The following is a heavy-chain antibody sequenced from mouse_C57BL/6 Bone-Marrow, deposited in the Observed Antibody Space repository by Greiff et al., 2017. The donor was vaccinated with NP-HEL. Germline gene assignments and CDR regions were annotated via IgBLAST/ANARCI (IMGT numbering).Heavy chain of an antibody. CDR1: GFTFSSYG. D-gene: IGHD1-1*01. J-gene: IGHJ4*01. CDR2: ISSGGSYT. V-gene: IGHV5-6*01. CDR3: ARRGTGITTVVSRMDY. Sequence: EVHLVESGGDLVKPGGSLKLSCAASGFTFSSYGMSWVRQTPDKRLEWVATISSGGSYTYYPDSVKGRFTISRDNAKNTLYLQMSSLKSEDTAMYYCARRGTGITTVVSRMDYWGQGTSVTVSS.